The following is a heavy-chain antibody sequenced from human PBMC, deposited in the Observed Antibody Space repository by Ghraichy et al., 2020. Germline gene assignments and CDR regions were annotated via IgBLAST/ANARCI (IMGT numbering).Heavy chain of an antibody. J-gene: IGHJ4*02. CDR2: INHSGST. CDR3: ARGKGAMIRGVLDY. Sequence: ETLSLTCAVYGGSFSGYYWSWIRQPPGKGLEWIGEINHSGSTNYNPSLKSRVTISVDTSKNQFSLKLSSVTAADTAVYYCARGKGAMIRGVLDYWGQGTLVTVSS. D-gene: IGHD3-10*01. CDR1: GGSFSGYY. V-gene: IGHV4-34*01.